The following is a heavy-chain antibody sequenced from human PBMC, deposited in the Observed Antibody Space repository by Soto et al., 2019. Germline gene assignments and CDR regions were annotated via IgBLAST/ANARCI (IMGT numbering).Heavy chain of an antibody. CDR3: ARDFCSSTSCTVGGYYYGMDV. Sequence: PXGSLRLSCAAAGVTFSSYAMHWVRQAPGKGLDWVAVISYDGSNKYYADSVKGRFTISRDNSKNTLYLQMNSLRAEDTTVYYCARDFCSSTSCTVGGYYYGMDVWGQGTTVTVSS. V-gene: IGHV3-30-3*01. CDR2: ISYDGSNK. J-gene: IGHJ6*02. D-gene: IGHD2-2*01. CDR1: GVTFSSYA.